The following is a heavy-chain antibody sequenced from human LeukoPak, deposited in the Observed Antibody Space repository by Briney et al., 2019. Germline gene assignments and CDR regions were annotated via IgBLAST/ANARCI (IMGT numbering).Heavy chain of an antibody. V-gene: IGHV3-23*01. CDR2: ISGSGGST. CDR1: GFTFSSYA. CDR3: AKVGYCSSTSCYAGKSFDY. D-gene: IGHD2-2*01. J-gene: IGHJ4*02. Sequence: GGSLRLSCAASGFTFSSYAMSWVRQAPGKGLEWVSAISGSGGSTYYADSVEGRFTISRDNSKNTLYLQMNSLRAEDTAVYYCAKVGYCSSTSCYAGKSFDYWGQGTLVTVSS.